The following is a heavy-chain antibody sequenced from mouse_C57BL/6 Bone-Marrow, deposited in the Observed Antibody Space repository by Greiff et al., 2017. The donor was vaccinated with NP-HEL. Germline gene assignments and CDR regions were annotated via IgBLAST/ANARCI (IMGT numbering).Heavy chain of an antibody. Sequence: VQRQKDGAELVRPGASVKLSCTASGFNIKDDYMHWVKQRPEQGLEWIGWIDPENGDTEYASKFQGKATITADTSSNTAYLQLSSLTSEDTAVYYCTTGGYCYGSSYFFYFDYWGQGTTLTVSS. CDR1: GFNIKDDY. V-gene: IGHV14-4*01. D-gene: IGHD1-1*01. J-gene: IGHJ2*01. CDR3: TTGGYCYGSSYFFYFDY. CDR2: IDPENGDT.